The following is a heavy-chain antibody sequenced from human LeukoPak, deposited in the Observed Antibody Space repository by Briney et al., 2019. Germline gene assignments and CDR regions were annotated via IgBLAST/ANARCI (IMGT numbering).Heavy chain of an antibody. V-gene: IGHV4-59*01. CDR3: ARGYGGYFDY. CDR1: NGSISSFY. J-gene: IGHJ4*02. CDR2: IYYTGTT. D-gene: IGHD5-18*01. Sequence: PSETLSLTCTVSNGSISSFYWTWIRQPPGKGLEGIGYIYYTGTTDYNPSLKSRVTISVDTSKNQFSLKLSSVTAADTAVYYCARGYGGYFDYWGQGTLVTVSS.